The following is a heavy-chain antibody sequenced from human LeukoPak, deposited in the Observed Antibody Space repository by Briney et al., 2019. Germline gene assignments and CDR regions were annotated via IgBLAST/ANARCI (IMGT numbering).Heavy chain of an antibody. J-gene: IGHJ2*01. Sequence: SETLSLTCTVYGGSFSGYYWSWIRQPPGKGLEWIAYIYYSGSTNYNPSLKSRVTISVGTSKNQFSLKLSSVTAADTAVYYCARVYYSNSYDYWYFDLWGRGTLVTVSS. CDR2: IYYSGST. V-gene: IGHV4-59*01. D-gene: IGHD6-13*01. CDR1: GGSFSGYY. CDR3: ARVYYSNSYDYWYFDL.